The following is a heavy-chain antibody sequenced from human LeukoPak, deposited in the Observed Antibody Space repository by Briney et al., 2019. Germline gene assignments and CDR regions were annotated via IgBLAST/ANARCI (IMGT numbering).Heavy chain of an antibody. CDR3: ARQRSDWAFEY. CDR2: IYPGDSDT. Sequence: LGESLKISCKGSGYSFTSYWISWVRQMPGKSLEWMGIIYPGDSDTRYSPSFQGQVTISADKSITTAYLQWSTLKASDTAIYYCARQRSDWAFEYWGQGTPITVSS. V-gene: IGHV5-51*01. J-gene: IGHJ4*02. CDR1: GYSFTSYW. D-gene: IGHD2-21*02.